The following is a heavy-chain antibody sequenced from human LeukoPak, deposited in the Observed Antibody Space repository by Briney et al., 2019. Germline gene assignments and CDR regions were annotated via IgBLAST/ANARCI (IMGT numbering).Heavy chain of an antibody. Sequence: PGGSLRLSCAASGFTFSSYEMYWVRQAPGKGLEWVSYISSSGSTIYYADSVKGRFTISRDNAKNSLYLQMNSLRAEDTAVYYCASPYYYDSSGYYHTEYFQHWGQGTLVTVSS. CDR2: ISSSGSTI. J-gene: IGHJ1*01. V-gene: IGHV3-48*03. CDR1: GFTFSSYE. CDR3: ASPYYYDSSGYYHTEYFQH. D-gene: IGHD3-22*01.